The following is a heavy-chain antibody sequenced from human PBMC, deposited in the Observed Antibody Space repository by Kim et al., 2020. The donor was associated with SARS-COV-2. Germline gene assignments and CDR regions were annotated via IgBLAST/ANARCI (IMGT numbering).Heavy chain of an antibody. D-gene: IGHD2-21*02. CDR1: GFTFDDYA. V-gene: IGHV3-9*01. CDR2: ISWNSGSI. J-gene: IGHJ4*02. Sequence: GGSLRLSCAASGFTFDDYAMHWVRQAPGKGLEWVSGISWNSGSIGYADSVKGRFTISRDNAKNSLYLQMNSLRAEDTALYYCAKDFSPLIVVVTSYFDYLGQGTLVTVSS. CDR3: AKDFSPLIVVVTSYFDY.